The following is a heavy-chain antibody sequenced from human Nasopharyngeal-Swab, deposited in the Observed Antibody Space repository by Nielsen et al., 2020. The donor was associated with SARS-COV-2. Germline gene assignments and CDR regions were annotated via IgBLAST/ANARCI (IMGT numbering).Heavy chain of an antibody. CDR2: IYNSGTT. J-gene: IGHJ3*02. Sequence: SETLSLTCTVSGGSISSGAYYWTWIRQPPGKGLEWIGYIYNSGTTYYNPSLKSRITISVDTSKNQFSLMLSAMTAAGTAVYYCARGGGRYGANAFHIWGQGTMVTVSS. V-gene: IGHV4-30-4*01. D-gene: IGHD4-17*01. CDR3: ARGGGRYGANAFHI. CDR1: GGSISSGAYY.